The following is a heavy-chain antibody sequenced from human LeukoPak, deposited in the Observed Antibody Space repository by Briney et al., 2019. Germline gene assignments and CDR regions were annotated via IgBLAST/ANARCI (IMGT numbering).Heavy chain of an antibody. CDR1: GGSFSDFH. V-gene: IGHV4-34*01. D-gene: IGHD6-19*01. CDR2: INHSRNT. J-gene: IGHJ3*02. CDR3: ARPKAGYSSTDAFDI. Sequence: PSETLSLTCAVYGGSFSDFHWNWIRQPPGKGLEWIGEINHSRNTNYNPSLKSRVTISVDTSKNQFSLTVSAVTAADTAVYYCARPKAGYSSTDAFDIWGQGTMVTVSS.